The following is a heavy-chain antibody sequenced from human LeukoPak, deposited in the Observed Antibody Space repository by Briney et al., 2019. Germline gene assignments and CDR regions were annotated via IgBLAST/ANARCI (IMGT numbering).Heavy chain of an antibody. D-gene: IGHD2-15*01. CDR2: FDPEDGET. CDR3: ASFGYCSGGSCYSEGY. Sequence: ASVKVSCKVSGYTLTELSMHWVRQAPGKGLEWMGGFDPEDGETIYAQKFQGRVTMTEDTSTDTAYMELSSLRSEDTAVYYCASFGYCSGGSCYSEGYWGQGTLVTVSS. J-gene: IGHJ4*02. CDR1: GYTLTELS. V-gene: IGHV1-24*01.